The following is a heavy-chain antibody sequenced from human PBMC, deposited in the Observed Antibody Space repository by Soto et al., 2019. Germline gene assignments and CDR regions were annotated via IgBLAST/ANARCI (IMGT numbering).Heavy chain of an antibody. V-gene: IGHV2-5*01. D-gene: IGHD5-12*01. J-gene: IGHJ4*02. CDR1: GFSFTTAGVA. Sequence: QITLQESGPTLVKPTQTLTLTCTFSGFSFTTAGVAVGWIRQTPGGALEWLTLIYYNDDRRFSPSLKTRLTITGDTSKNQVVLSLTNVDPGDTATYFCAHREGGYEIIYFDFWGQGIPVTVSS. CDR3: AHREGGYEIIYFDF. CDR2: IYYNDDR.